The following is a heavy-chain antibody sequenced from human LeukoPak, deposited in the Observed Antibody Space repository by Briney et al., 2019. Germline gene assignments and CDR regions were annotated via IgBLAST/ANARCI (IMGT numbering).Heavy chain of an antibody. CDR3: ARPRLLYGSGPILV. Sequence: GSLRLSCAASGITFSSYTMNWVRRPPGKGLEWIGEMSHSGYPNYNPSLKSRVAISVDTSKNQFSLNLTSVTAADTAVYYCARPRLLYGSGPILVWGQGNLVTVSS. J-gene: IGHJ4*02. CDR1: GITFSSYT. V-gene: IGHV4-34*01. D-gene: IGHD3-10*01. CDR2: MSHSGYP.